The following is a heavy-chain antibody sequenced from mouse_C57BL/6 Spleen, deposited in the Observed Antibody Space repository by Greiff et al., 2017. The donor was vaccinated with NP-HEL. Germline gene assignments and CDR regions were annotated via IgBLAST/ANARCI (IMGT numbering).Heavy chain of an antibody. J-gene: IGHJ1*03. Sequence: QVQLQQSGAELVRPGTSVKMSCKASGYTFTNYWIGWAKQRPGHGLEWIGDIYPGGGYTNYNEKSKGKATLTADKSSSTAYMQFSSLTSEDSAIYYCARGIITTVVATRYFDVWGTGTTVTVSS. CDR1: GYTFTNYW. CDR3: ARGIITTVVATRYFDV. V-gene: IGHV1-63*01. CDR2: IYPGGGYT. D-gene: IGHD1-1*01.